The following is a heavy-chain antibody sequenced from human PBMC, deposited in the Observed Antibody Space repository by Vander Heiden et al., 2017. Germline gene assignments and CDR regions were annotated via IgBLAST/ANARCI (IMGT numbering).Heavy chain of an antibody. Sequence: QVQLQESGPGLVKPSQTLSLTCTVLGCSISSGNYYWSWIRQAPGKGLEWIGYIDYSRSNYYNPSLESRVSISVDTSKNQFSLMLTSVTATDTAVYYCARTHNWGATYYFDFWGQGILVTVSS. J-gene: IGHJ4*02. CDR1: GCSISSGNYY. CDR2: IDYSRSN. D-gene: IGHD7-27*01. V-gene: IGHV4-30-4*01. CDR3: ARTHNWGATYYFDF.